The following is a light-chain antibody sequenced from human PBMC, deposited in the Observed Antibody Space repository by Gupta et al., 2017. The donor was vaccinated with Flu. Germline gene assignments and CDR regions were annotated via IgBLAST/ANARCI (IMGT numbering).Light chain of an antibody. CDR2: GAS. J-gene: IGKJ1*01. CDR1: QSVSST. CDR3: QQYSNWPQAT. Sequence: EIVMTQSPATLSVSPGETATLSCRASQSVSSTLGWYQQKPGQAPRLLFYGASTRATDVPARFSGSGSGTECTLTISNLQPEDFAVYYCQQYSNWPQATFGQGTKVEVK. V-gene: IGKV3-15*01.